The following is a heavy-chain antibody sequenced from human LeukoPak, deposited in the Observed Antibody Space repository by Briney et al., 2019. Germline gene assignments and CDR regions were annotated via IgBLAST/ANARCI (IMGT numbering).Heavy chain of an antibody. J-gene: IGHJ4*02. CDR3: AHQLGGSYGY. Sequence: GGSLRLSCAASGFTFSSYAMIWVRQAPGKGREGVSAFSGSGGTKYYADSAKGRFPISRDNSKNTLYLQMNSLRAEDTAVYYCAHQLGGSYGYWGQGTLVTVSP. V-gene: IGHV3-23*01. CDR2: FSGSGGTK. D-gene: IGHD1-26*01. CDR1: GFTFSSYA.